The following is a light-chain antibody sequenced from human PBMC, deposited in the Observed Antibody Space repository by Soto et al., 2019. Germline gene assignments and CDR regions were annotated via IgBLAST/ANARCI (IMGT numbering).Light chain of an antibody. J-gene: IGKJ2*01. Sequence: VVMTQSPATLSVSPGERASLSCRASQSVSSNLAWYQQKPGQAPRLLIYHTSTRATGIPARFSGSGSGTEFTLTISSLQSEDFAIYYCQQYNNWPLYTFGQGTKLEIK. CDR2: HTS. CDR1: QSVSSN. CDR3: QQYNNWPLYT. V-gene: IGKV3D-15*01.